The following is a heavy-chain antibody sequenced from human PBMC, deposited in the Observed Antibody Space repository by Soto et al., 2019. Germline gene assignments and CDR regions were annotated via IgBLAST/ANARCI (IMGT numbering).Heavy chain of an antibody. J-gene: IGHJ6*02. Sequence: EVQLLESGGGLVQPGGSLRLSCAASGFTFSSYAMSWVRQAPGTGLEWVAAICGSGGSTYYADSVKGRFTISRDNSKNTLNQQMNRRRAEDTAVYYCEKGKGTDIVVPPTGDNYYYYGMDVWGQGTTVTVSS. CDR2: ICGSGGST. CDR1: GFTFSSYA. V-gene: IGHV3-23*01. CDR3: EKGKGTDIVVPPTGDNYYYYGMDV. D-gene: IGHD2-2*01.